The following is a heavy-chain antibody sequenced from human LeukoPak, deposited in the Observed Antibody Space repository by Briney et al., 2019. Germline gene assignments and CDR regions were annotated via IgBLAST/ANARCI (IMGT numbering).Heavy chain of an antibody. Sequence: ASVKVSCKASGYTFTGYYMHWVRQAPGQGLEWMGWINPNSGGTNYAQKFQGRVTMTRDTSICTAYMELSRLRSDDTAVYYCARPKAVAGTFDYWGQGTLVTVSS. V-gene: IGHV1-2*02. CDR3: ARPKAVAGTFDY. CDR1: GYTFTGYY. J-gene: IGHJ4*02. CDR2: INPNSGGT. D-gene: IGHD6-19*01.